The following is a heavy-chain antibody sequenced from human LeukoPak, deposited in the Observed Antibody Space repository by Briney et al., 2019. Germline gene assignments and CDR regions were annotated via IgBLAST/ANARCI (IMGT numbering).Heavy chain of an antibody. CDR2: IIPIFDTA. D-gene: IGHD3-22*01. J-gene: IGHJ4*02. CDR3: ARSPYDSSGYHLSHYFDY. V-gene: IGHV1-69*13. Sequence: ASVKVSCKASGGSFSSSAISWVRQAPGQGLEWMGGIIPIFDTANYAQKFQGRVTITADESTSTAYMELSSLRSEDTAVYYCARSPYDSSGYHLSHYFDYWGQGTLVTAFS. CDR1: GGSFSSSA.